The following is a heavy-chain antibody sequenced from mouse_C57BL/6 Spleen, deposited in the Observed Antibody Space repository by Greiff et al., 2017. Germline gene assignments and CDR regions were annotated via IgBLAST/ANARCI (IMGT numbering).Heavy chain of an antibody. D-gene: IGHD2-4*01. CDR3: SREGLRRHFDY. J-gene: IGHJ2*01. CDR2: INPNSGTT. CDR1: GYSFTDSN. V-gene: IGHV1-39*01. Sequence: EVQLQQSGPELVKPGASVKISCKASGYSFTDSNMNWVKQSNGKSLEWIGVINPNSGTTSYNQKFKGKATLTVDQSSSTAYMQLNSLTSEDSAVYYVSREGLRRHFDYWGQGTTLTVSS.